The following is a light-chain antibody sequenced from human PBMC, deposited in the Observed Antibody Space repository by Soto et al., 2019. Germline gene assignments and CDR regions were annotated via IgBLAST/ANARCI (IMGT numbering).Light chain of an antibody. V-gene: IGKV1-5*01. Sequence: DIQMTQSPSTLSASVGDRVTITCRASRSINRWLAWYQQKPGKAPTLIISDASNLENGVPSRFSGSGSGTEFTLTISSLQSDDFATYYCQQYSAYWTFGQGTKVDIK. CDR1: RSINRW. CDR3: QQYSAYWT. CDR2: DAS. J-gene: IGKJ1*01.